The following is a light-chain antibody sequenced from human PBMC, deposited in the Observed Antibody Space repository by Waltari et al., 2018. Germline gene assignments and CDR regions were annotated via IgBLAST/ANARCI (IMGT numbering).Light chain of an antibody. CDR3: SSYSRTSTLVV. J-gene: IGLJ2*01. CDR1: STDVGGYTY. V-gene: IGLV2-14*03. CDR2: DVS. Sequence: QSALTQPASVSESPGQSIPFSSTGDSTDVGGYTYVSWYQQQPGKTPRLMIYDVSIRPSGVSNRFSGSKSGNTASLTISGLQAEDEADYYCSSYSRTSTLVVFGGGTKLAVL.